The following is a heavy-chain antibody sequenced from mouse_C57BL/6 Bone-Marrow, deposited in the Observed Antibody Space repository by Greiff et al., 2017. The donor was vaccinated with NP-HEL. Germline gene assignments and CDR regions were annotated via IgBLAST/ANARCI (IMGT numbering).Heavy chain of an antibody. CDR3: ARYRGYSNYG. Sequence: QVQLQQPGAELVKPGASVKLSCKASGYTFTSYWMQWVKQRPGQGLEWIGEIDPSDSYTNSNQKFKGKATLTVDTSSSTAYMQLSSLTSEDSAVYYCARYRGYSNYGWGQGTTLTVSS. CDR2: IDPSDSYT. D-gene: IGHD2-5*01. CDR1: GYTFTSYW. J-gene: IGHJ2*01. V-gene: IGHV1-50*01.